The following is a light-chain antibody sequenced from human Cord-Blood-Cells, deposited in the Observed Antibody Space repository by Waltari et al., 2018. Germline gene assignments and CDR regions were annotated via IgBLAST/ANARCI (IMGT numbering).Light chain of an antibody. CDR2: EGS. Sequence: QSALTQPASVPGSPGQSITISCTGTSSDVGSYNLVSWYQQHPGKAPKLMIYEGSKRPSGVSKRCSGSKSGNTASLTISGLQAEDEADYYCCSYAGSSTVVFGGGTKLTVL. CDR3: CSYAGSSTVV. V-gene: IGLV2-23*01. J-gene: IGLJ2*01. CDR1: SSDVGSYNL.